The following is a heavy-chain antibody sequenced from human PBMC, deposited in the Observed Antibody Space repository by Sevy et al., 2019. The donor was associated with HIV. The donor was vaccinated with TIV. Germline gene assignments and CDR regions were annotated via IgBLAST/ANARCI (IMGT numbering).Heavy chain of an antibody. J-gene: IGHJ4*02. V-gene: IGHV3-30*09. Sequence: GGSLRLSCAASGFTFSSYALLWVRQAPGKGLEWVSLLSYVGGKKYYSDSVKGRFAISRDESKTTLFLQMNSLRSEDTAIYYCARVGVSYCTDDCYHRFDYWGRGTLVTVSS. CDR3: ARVGVSYCTDDCYHRFDY. CDR2: LSYVGGKK. D-gene: IGHD2-21*02. CDR1: GFTFSSYA.